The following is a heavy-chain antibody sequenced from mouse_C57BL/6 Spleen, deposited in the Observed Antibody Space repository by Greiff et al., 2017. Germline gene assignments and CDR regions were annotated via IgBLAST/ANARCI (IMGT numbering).Heavy chain of an antibody. V-gene: IGHV1-61*01. CDR1: GYTFTSYW. CDR2: IYPSDSET. Sequence: LQQPGAELVRPGSSVKLSCKASGYTFTSYWMDWVKQRPGQGLEWIGNIYPSDSETHYNQKFKDKATLTVDKSSSTAYMQLSSLTSEDSAVYYCARGDRYYGSSSFAYWGQGTLVTVSA. J-gene: IGHJ3*01. CDR3: ARGDRYYGSSSFAY. D-gene: IGHD1-1*01.